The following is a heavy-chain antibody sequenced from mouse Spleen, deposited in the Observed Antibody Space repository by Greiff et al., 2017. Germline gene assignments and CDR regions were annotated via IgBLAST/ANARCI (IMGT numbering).Heavy chain of an antibody. CDR2: IRNKANGYTT. V-gene: IGHV7-3*02. Sequence: EVQGVESGPGLVAPSQSLSITCTVSGFSLTSYGVSWVRQPPGKALEWLGFIRNKANGYTTEYSASVKGRFTISRDNSQSILYLQMNTLRAEDSATYYCARAGAMDYWGQGTSVTVSS. J-gene: IGHJ4*01. CDR3: ARAGAMDY. CDR1: GFSLTSYG.